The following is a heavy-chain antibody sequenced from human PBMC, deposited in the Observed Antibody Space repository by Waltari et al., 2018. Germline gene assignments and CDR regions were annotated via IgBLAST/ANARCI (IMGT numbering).Heavy chain of an antibody. CDR3: AGDLGGLYCRSTSCYTN. D-gene: IGHD2-2*02. V-gene: IGHV3-72*01. CDR2: AGVVYTE. J-gene: IGHJ4*02. Sequence: EVHLVESGGGLVQPGFTFSGHYMDWVRQAPGKGLEWVGHAGVVYTEQDAASVKGRFTISRDDSTNSLYLQMNNLKIEDTAVYYCAGDLGGLYCRSTSCYTNWGQGTLVTVSS. CDR1: TFSGHY.